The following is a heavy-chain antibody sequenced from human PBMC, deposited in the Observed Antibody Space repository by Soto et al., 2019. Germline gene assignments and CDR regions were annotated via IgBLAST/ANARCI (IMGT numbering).Heavy chain of an antibody. CDR3: ARGGIRLLHPSGH. CDR1: GGSLSGYY. CDR2: INHSGVT. J-gene: IGHJ4*02. D-gene: IGHD3-10*01. V-gene: IGHV4-34*01. Sequence: SETLSLTCAVFGGSLSGYYLTWIRQPPGKGLEWIGEINHSGVTNYSPSLKSRITMSLDTSKNQFSLNLNSVTAADTAVYYCARGGIRLLHPSGHWGQGTLVTVSS.